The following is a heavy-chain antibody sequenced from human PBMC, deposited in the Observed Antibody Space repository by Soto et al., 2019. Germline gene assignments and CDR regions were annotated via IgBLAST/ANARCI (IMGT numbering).Heavy chain of an antibody. CDR1: GGSISSGGYS. V-gene: IGHV4-30-2*01. Sequence: PLEILSLTCTVSGGSISSGGYSWSWIRQPPGKGLEWIGYIYHSGSTYYNPSLKSRVTISVDRSKNQFSLKLSSVTAADTAVYYCARASPVVTDVWGQGTTVTVSS. D-gene: IGHD5-18*01. CDR3: ARASPVVTDV. J-gene: IGHJ6*02. CDR2: IYHSGST.